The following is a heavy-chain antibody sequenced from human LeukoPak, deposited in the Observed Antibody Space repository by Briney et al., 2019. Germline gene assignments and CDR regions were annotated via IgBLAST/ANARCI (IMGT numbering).Heavy chain of an antibody. CDR2: ISAYNGNT. J-gene: IGHJ5*02. V-gene: IGHV1-18*01. Sequence: ASVKVSCKASGGTFSSYAISWVRQAPGQGLEWMGWISAYNGNTNYAQKLQGRVTMTTDTSTSTAYMELRSLRSDDTAVYYCALQPARRLSWFDPWGQGTLVTVSS. CDR1: GGTFSSYA. D-gene: IGHD2-2*01. CDR3: ALQPARRLSWFDP.